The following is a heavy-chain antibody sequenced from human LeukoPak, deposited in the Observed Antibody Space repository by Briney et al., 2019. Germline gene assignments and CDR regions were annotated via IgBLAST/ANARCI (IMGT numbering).Heavy chain of an antibody. CDR1: GFTFSSYA. V-gene: IGHV3-23*01. CDR3: AKGLRYFDY. CDR2: VNDRGTGT. Sequence: GGSLRLSCAASGFTFSSYAMSWVRQAPGKGLEWVSTVNDRGTGTYYADSVKGRFTISRDNSKNTLSLQMISLRAEDTALYYCAKGLRYFDYWGQGTLVTVSS. J-gene: IGHJ4*02.